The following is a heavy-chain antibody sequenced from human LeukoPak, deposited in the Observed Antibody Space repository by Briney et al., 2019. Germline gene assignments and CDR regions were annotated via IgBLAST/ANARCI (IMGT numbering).Heavy chain of an antibody. CDR3: ARRRIGYSYGEFDY. J-gene: IGHJ4*02. V-gene: IGHV5-51*01. D-gene: IGHD5-18*01. Sequence: GESLKISCKGSGYSFTTYWIGWVRQMPGKGLEWMGIINPGDSDTRYSPSFQGQVTISADKSISTTYLQWTSLKASDTAMYYCARRRIGYSYGEFDYWGQGTLVTVSS. CDR1: GYSFTTYW. CDR2: INPGDSDT.